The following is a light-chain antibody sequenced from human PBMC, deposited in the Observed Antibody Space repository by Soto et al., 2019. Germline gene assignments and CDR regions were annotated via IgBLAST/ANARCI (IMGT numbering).Light chain of an antibody. Sequence: DIQMTQSPSSLSASVGDRVTITCRASQDITDYLNWYQQKPGKAPKLLIYDASNLETGVPSRFSGSGSGTYFTFTITSLQPEDFATYYCQQYESLPTFGQGTKLEIK. J-gene: IGKJ2*01. CDR2: DAS. V-gene: IGKV1-33*01. CDR3: QQYESLPT. CDR1: QDITDY.